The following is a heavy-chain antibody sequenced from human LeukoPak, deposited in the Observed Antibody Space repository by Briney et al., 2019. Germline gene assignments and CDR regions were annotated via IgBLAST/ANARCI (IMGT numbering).Heavy chain of an antibody. CDR2: INANTGNP. CDR1: GYNFTSHA. V-gene: IGHV7-4-1*02. D-gene: IGHD4-17*01. J-gene: IGHJ4*02. Sequence: ASVKVSCKASGYNFTSHAMNWVRQAPGQGLEWMGWINANTGNPTYAQGFTGRFVFSLDTSGSTAYLQISSLKADDTAVYYCARGMTTVTSYWGQGTLVTVSS. CDR3: ARGMTTVTSY.